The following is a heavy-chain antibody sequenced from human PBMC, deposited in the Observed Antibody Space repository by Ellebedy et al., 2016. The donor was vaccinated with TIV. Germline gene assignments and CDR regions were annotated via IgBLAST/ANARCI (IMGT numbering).Heavy chain of an antibody. CDR3: ARGRSGTYIHHAFDS. CDR2: FGVSGDTT. CDR1: GFTFNSYA. J-gene: IGHJ4*02. D-gene: IGHD1-14*01. V-gene: IGHV3-23*01. Sequence: GESLKISCAASGFTFNSYAMSWVRQAPGKGLEWVSGFGVSGDTTYYVDSVKGRFTTSRDNSKNTLYLQMDSLRADDTAIYYCARGRSGTYIHHAFDSWGQGTLVTVSS.